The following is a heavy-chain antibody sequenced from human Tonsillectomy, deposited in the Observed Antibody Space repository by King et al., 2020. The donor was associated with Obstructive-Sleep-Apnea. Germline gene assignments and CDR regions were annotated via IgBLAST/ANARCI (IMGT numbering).Heavy chain of an antibody. CDR3: ARHITMIVVGNWFDP. V-gene: IGHV4-31*03. D-gene: IGHD3-22*01. CDR1: GGSISSGGYY. Sequence: VQLQESGPGLVKPSQTLSLTCTVSGGSISSGGYYWSWIRQHPGKGLEWIGYIYYSGSTYYNPSLKSRVTISVDTSKNQFSLKLSSVTAADTAVYCCARHITMIVVGNWFDPWGQGTLVTVSS. J-gene: IGHJ5*02. CDR2: IYYSGST.